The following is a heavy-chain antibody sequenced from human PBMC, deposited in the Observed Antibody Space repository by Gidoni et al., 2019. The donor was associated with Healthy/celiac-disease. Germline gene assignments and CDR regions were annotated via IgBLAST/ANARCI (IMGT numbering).Heavy chain of an antibody. J-gene: IGHJ6*02. Sequence: QVQLVQFGAEVKKPGSSVKVSCKASGGTFSSYAISWVRQAPGQGLEWMGRIIPILGIANYAQKFQGRVTITADKSTSTAYMELSSLRSEDTAVYYCARDVQWLRSQAVDYYYGMDVWGQGTTVTVSS. D-gene: IGHD5-12*01. V-gene: IGHV1-69*04. CDR1: GGTFSSYA. CDR3: ARDVQWLRSQAVDYYYGMDV. CDR2: IIPILGIA.